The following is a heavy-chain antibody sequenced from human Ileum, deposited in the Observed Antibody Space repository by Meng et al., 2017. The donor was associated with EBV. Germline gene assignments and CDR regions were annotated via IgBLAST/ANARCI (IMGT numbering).Heavy chain of an antibody. CDR1: SGSVSSSDYH. CDR2: ILSGST. V-gene: IGHV4-61*03. J-gene: IGHJ4*02. D-gene: IGHD5-12*01. CDR3: AGGRAGYGGYKT. Sequence: GAGPGLVKPSEPLALTCTVSSGSVSSSDYHWSWIRQPPGKGLEWIGYILSGSTNYDPSLTNRVTISVDTSKNHFSLKLTSVTAADTAVYYCAGGRAGYGGYKTWGQGTLVTVSS.